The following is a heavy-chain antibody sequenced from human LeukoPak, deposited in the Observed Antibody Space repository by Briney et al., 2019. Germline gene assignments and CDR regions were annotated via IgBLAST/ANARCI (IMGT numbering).Heavy chain of an antibody. D-gene: IGHD3-22*01. CDR3: GRSHYYDSSGNFYYYYAMDV. V-gene: IGHV3-74*01. CDR1: GFPFSSYW. J-gene: IGHJ6*02. Sequence: GGSLRLSCAASGFPFSSYWMHWVRQVPGKGLVWVSRINSDGTSVRYADSVKGRFTISRDNAKNTLYLQMNSLRAEDTGVYYCGRSHYYDSSGNFYYYYAMDVWGQGTTVTVSS. CDR2: INSDGTSV.